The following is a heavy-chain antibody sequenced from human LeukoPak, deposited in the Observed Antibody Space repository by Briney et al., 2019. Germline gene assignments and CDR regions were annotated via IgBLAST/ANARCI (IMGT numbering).Heavy chain of an antibody. D-gene: IGHD1-1*01. V-gene: IGHV1-18*01. CDR3: AKDVPGSIGTTARFDP. CDR2: ISTHNGNT. J-gene: IGHJ5*02. CDR1: GYTSSNYG. Sequence: SVKVSCKSSGYTSSNYGISWMRQAPGQGLEWMGWISTHNGNTNYAQKFQGRVTMTTDKSTSTTYMELRSLTSDDTAVYYCAKDVPGSIGTTARFDPWGQGTLVTVS.